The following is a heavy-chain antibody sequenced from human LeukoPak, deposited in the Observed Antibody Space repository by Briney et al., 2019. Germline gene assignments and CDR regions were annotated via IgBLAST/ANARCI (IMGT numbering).Heavy chain of an antibody. V-gene: IGHV4-34*12. J-gene: IGHJ4*02. CDR3: ASGAWATRLHS. D-gene: IGHD5-24*01. CDR2: VFDGKTT. CDR1: GESLNYYY. Sequence: ASDTLSFTCAVYGESLNYYYWSWIRQSPEKGLEWIGEVFDGKTTNYNPSLKSRVTISAVTSSNQFSLNLKSVTAADTAVYYCASGAWATRLHSWAQGTLVIVSS.